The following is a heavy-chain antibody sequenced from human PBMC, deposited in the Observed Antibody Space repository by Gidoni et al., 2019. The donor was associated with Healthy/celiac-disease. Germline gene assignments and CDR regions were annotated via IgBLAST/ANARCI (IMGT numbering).Heavy chain of an antibody. CDR2: ISYDGSNK. D-gene: IGHD3-22*01. J-gene: IGHJ6*03. CDR3: AREGYDSSGYYYSLAQIYYYYYMDV. Sequence: QVQLVESGGGVVQPGRSLRLSCSAAGFTFSSYALPLVRPAPGKGLEWVAVISYDGSNKYYADSVKGRFTISRDNSKNTLYLQMNSLRAEDTAVYYCAREGYDSSGYYYSLAQIYYYYYMDVWGKGTTVTVSS. V-gene: IGHV3-30-3*01. CDR1: GFTFSSYA.